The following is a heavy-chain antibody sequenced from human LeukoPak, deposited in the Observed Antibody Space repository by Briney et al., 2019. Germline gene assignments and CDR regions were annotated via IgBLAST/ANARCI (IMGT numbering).Heavy chain of an antibody. CDR2: IYTSGST. V-gene: IGHV4-61*02. CDR1: GGSISSGSYY. J-gene: IGHJ3*02. Sequence: SETLSLTCTVSGGSISSGSYYWNWIRQPAGKGLEWIGRIYTSGSTNYNPSLKSRVTISVDTSKNQFSLKLSSVTAADTAVYYCARDFTYYYDSSGFRGYAFDIWGQGTMVTVSS. CDR3: ARDFTYYYDSSGFRGYAFDI. D-gene: IGHD3-22*01.